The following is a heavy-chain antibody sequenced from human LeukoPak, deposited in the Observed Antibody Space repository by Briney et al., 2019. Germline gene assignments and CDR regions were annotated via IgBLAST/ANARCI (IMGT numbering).Heavy chain of an antibody. CDR2: ISTYNGNT. D-gene: IGHD1-26*01. Sequence: ASVKVSCKASGYTFTSYGISWVRQAPGQGLEWMGWISTYNGNTNYAQKLQGRVTMTTDTSTSTAYMELRSLISDDAAVYYCAREGIVGATRPSRNLDYWGQGTLVTVSS. V-gene: IGHV1-18*01. CDR3: AREGIVGATRPSRNLDY. J-gene: IGHJ4*02. CDR1: GYTFTSYG.